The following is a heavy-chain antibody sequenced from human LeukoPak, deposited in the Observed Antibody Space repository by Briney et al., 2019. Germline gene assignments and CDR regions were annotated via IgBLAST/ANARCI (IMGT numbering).Heavy chain of an antibody. V-gene: IGHV4-4*07. J-gene: IGHJ4*02. Sequence: KPSETLSLTCTVSGGSISSYHWSWIRQPAGKGLEWIGRIYTSGNTNYNPSLKSRVTMSVDTSKNQFSLKLSSVTAADTAVYYCTRAPRAGSSSPRREYFDYWGQGTLVTVSS. CDR1: GGSISSYH. CDR3: TRAPRAGSSSPRREYFDY. CDR2: IYTSGNT. D-gene: IGHD6-13*01.